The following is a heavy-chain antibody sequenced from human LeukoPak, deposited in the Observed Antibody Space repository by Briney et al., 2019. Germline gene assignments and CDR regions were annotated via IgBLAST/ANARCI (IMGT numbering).Heavy chain of an antibody. CDR1: GGSISSYY. V-gene: IGHV4-4*07. J-gene: IGHJ4*02. D-gene: IGHD3-22*01. CDR3: ARHPGPCDSSGIYPYFDY. Sequence: SETLSLTCTVSGGSISSYYWSWIRQPAGKGLEWIGRIDTSGSTNYNPSLKSRVTMSVDTSKNQFSLKLSSVTAADTAVYYCARHPGPCDSSGIYPYFDYWGQGTLVTVSS. CDR2: IDTSGST.